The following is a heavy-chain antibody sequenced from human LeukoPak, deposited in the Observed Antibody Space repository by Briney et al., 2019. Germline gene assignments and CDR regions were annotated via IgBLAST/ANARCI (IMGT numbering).Heavy chain of an antibody. J-gene: IGHJ4*02. CDR3: RVVPNTYYDYVWGSYLYQGGRFDY. CDR1: GFTFGDYA. Sequence: PGGSLRLSCTASGFTFGDYAMSWVRQAPGKGLEWVGFIRSKAYGGTTEYAASVKGRFTISRDDSKSIAYLQMNSLKTEDTAVYYCRVVPNTYYDYVWGSYLYQGGRFDYWGQGTLVTVSS. CDR2: IRSKAYGGTT. V-gene: IGHV3-49*04. D-gene: IGHD3-16*02.